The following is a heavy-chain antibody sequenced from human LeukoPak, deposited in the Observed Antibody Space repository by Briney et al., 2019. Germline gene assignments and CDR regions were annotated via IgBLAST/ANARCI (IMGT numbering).Heavy chain of an antibody. Sequence: GESLKISCKGSGYSFTSYWIGWVRQMPGKGLEWMGIIYPGDSDTRYSPSFQGQVTISADKSINTAYLQWSSLKASDTAIYYCARQVAAAGTGGLLLGYGMDVWGQGTTVTVSS. V-gene: IGHV5-51*01. CDR3: ARQVAAAGTGGLLLGYGMDV. D-gene: IGHD6-13*01. CDR2: IYPGDSDT. CDR1: GYSFTSYW. J-gene: IGHJ6*02.